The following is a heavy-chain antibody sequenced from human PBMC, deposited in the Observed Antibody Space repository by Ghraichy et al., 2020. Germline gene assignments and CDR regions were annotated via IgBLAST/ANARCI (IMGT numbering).Heavy chain of an antibody. V-gene: IGHV3-15*01. CDR2: IKSKVDGGTT. Sequence: GGSLRLSFAASGFTFSHAWMTWVRQAPGKGLEWVGRIKSKVDGGTTDYAAPVKGRFTISRDDSKDTLYLQMNSLTTEDTAVYYCVTRGREALDPWGQGTLVTVSS. J-gene: IGHJ5*02. D-gene: IGHD3-10*01. CDR3: VTRGREALDP. CDR1: GFTFSHAW.